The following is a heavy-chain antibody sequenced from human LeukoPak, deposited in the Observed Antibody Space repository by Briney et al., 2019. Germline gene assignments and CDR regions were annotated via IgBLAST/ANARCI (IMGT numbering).Heavy chain of an antibody. CDR1: GFTFSIYS. CDR2: ISSSSSYT. J-gene: IGHJ4*02. D-gene: IGHD5-18*01. Sequence: KTGGSLRLSCAASGFTFSIYSMNWVRQAPGKGLEWVSSISSSSSYTYYADSVKGRFTISRDNAKNSLYLQVNSLRAEDTAVYYCARDKDSYGYTLFDYWGQGTLVTVSS. V-gene: IGHV3-21*01. CDR3: ARDKDSYGYTLFDY.